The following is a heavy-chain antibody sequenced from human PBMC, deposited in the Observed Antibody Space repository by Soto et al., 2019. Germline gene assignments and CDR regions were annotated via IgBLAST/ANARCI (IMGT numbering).Heavy chain of an antibody. V-gene: IGHV3-15*01. CDR3: ATEGGYPGSNLYGAY. Sequence: EVQLVESGGGLVEPGGSIRLSCVASGFTFTKAYMTWVRQAPGKGLEWVGRIKNNDAGWTTDYATSVKGRFTISRDDSKNTLYLQMNSLKTEDTSVYYFATEGGYPGSNLYGAYWGQGTLVTVSS. J-gene: IGHJ4*02. D-gene: IGHD1-26*01. CDR2: IKNNDAGWTT. CDR1: GFTFTKAY.